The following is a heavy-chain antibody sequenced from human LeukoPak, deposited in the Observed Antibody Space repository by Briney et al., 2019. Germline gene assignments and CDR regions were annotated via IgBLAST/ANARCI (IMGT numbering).Heavy chain of an antibody. V-gene: IGHV1-58*01. Sequence: SVKVSCKASGFTFTSSAVQWVRQARGQRLEWIGWIVVGSGNTNYAQKFQERVTITRDMSTSTAYMELSSLRSEDTAVSYCAADPLWGDYGDHLGDHDAFDIWGQGTMVTVSS. CDR2: IVVGSGNT. CDR1: GFTFTSSA. J-gene: IGHJ3*02. CDR3: AADPLWGDYGDHLGDHDAFDI. D-gene: IGHD4-17*01.